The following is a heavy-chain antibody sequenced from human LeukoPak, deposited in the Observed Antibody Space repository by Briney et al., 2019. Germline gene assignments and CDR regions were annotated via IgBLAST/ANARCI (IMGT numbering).Heavy chain of an antibody. J-gene: IGHJ4*02. D-gene: IGHD2-15*01. CDR1: GFTFSSYS. CDR3: ARDSVVVVVAATQAPVDY. Sequence: GGSLRLSCAASGFTFSSYSMNWVRQAPGKGREWVSSISSSSSYIYYADSVKGRFTISRDNAKNSLYLQMNSLRAEDTAVYYCARDSVVVVVAATQAPVDYWGQGTLVTVSS. V-gene: IGHV3-21*01. CDR2: ISSSSSYI.